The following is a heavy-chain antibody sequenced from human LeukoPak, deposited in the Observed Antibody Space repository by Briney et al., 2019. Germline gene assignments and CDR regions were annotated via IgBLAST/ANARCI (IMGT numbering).Heavy chain of an antibody. CDR3: AGGTGWSFVY. D-gene: IGHD6-19*01. J-gene: IGHJ4*02. CDR1: GFTFSSYW. V-gene: IGHV3-7*01. CDR2: IKQDGSEK. Sequence: GGSLRLSCAVSGFTFSSYWMNWVRQAPGKGLEWVANIKQDGSEKYYVDSAKGRFTISRDNAKSSLYLQMNSLRAEDTAVYYCAGGTGWSFVYWGQGTLVTVSS.